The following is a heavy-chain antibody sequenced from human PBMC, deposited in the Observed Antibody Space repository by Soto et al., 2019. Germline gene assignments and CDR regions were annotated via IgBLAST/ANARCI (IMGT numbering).Heavy chain of an antibody. CDR3: AGHPPISGGGSEREYYYYYYGMDV. Sequence: QVQLVQSGAEVKKPGSSVKVSCKASGGTFSSYAICWVRQAPGQGLEWMGGIIPIFGTADYAQKFQGRVTITADESTSTAYMELSSLRSEDTAVYYCAGHPPISGGGSEREYYYYYYGMDVWGQGTTVTVSS. J-gene: IGHJ6*02. V-gene: IGHV1-69*12. CDR1: GGTFSSYA. CDR2: IIPIFGTA. D-gene: IGHD2-15*01.